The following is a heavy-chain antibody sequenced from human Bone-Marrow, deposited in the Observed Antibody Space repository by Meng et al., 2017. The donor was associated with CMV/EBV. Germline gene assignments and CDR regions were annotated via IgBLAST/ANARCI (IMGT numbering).Heavy chain of an antibody. D-gene: IGHD6-6*01. CDR3: TTNSRIAARPDAYYYYGMDV. J-gene: IGHJ6*02. CDR1: GFTFNDHA. V-gene: IGHV3-33*01. CDR2: VWYDGSNV. Sequence: GGSLRLSCAASGFTFNDHAMHWVRQAPGKGLEWVAVVWYDGSNVHYADSVKGRFTISRDNSEKTLYLQMNSLKTEDTAVYYCTTNSRIAARPDAYYYYGMDVWGQGTTVTVSS.